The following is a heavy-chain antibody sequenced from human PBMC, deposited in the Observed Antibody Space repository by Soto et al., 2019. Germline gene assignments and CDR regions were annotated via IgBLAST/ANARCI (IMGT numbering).Heavy chain of an antibody. Sequence: SVKVSCKASGGTFSSYAISWVRQAPGQGLEWMGWINPSFGTANYAQKFQGRVTITRDTSTSTAYMELSSLRSEDTAVYYCATSSGWYFHYFDYWGQGTLVTVSS. CDR2: INPSFGTA. J-gene: IGHJ4*02. CDR3: ATSSGWYFHYFDY. D-gene: IGHD6-19*01. CDR1: GGTFSSYA. V-gene: IGHV1-69*05.